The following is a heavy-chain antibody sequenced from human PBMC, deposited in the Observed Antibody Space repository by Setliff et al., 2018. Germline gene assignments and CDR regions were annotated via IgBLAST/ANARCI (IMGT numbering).Heavy chain of an antibody. Sequence: KPSETLSLTCTVSPGSISRHYWSWFRQAPGKGLEWIGYGHDNGERDYNPSLGSRVTISVDTSKNQFSLMLTSVTAADTAIYYCAGRPQNTPMGPCDYWGQGTLVTVSS. CDR1: PGSISRHY. J-gene: IGHJ4*02. CDR3: AGRPQNTPMGPCDY. CDR2: GHDNGER. D-gene: IGHD5-18*01. V-gene: IGHV4-59*11.